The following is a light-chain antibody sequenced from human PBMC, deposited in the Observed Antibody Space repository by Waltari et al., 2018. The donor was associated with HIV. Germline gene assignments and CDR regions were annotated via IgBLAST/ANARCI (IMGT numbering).Light chain of an antibody. V-gene: IGLV2-14*01. Sequence: QSALIQPASVSGSPGQSITISCTGTSSDVGGYNYASWYQQHPGKAPKLMIYDVSYRPSGVSNRFSGSKSGNTASLTISGLQAEDEADYYCSSYTSSSTLYVVFGGGTKLTVL. CDR2: DVS. CDR1: SSDVGGYNY. CDR3: SSYTSSSTLYVV. J-gene: IGLJ2*01.